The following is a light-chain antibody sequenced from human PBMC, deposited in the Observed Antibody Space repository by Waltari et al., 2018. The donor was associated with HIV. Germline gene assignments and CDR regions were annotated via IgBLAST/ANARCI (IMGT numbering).Light chain of an antibody. Sequence: DIVLTQSPDSLAVSLGERATINCKSSQSVLFSSNNKNYLAWYQQKPGQPPKLIVYWASTRESGVPDRFSGSGSGTDFTLTISRLQAEDVAVYYCQHYFTTPYTFGQGTKLEIK. J-gene: IGKJ2*01. CDR2: WAS. CDR1: QSVLFSSNNKNY. V-gene: IGKV4-1*01. CDR3: QHYFTTPYT.